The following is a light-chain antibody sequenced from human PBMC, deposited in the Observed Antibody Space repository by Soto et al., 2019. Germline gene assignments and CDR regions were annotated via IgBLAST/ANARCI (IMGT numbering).Light chain of an antibody. V-gene: IGLV4-69*01. CDR3: QTWGTGTWV. J-gene: IGLJ3*02. CDR2: LNSDGSH. Sequence: QLVLTQSPSASASLGASVKLTCTLSSGYSSYAIAWHQQQPEKGPRYLMKLNSDGSHSKGDGIPDRFSGSSSGAERYLTISSLQSEDEADYYCQTWGTGTWVFGGGTKLTVL. CDR1: SGYSSYA.